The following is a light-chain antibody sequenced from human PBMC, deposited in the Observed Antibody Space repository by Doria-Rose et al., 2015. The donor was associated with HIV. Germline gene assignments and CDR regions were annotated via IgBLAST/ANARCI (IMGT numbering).Light chain of an antibody. J-gene: IGKJ2*01. CDR3: QQYGTHSGT. CDR2: QAS. Sequence: WYQQKPGEAPTVLIYQASTLQIGVPSRFSGSGSGTEFTLTISNLQPDDFATYYCQQYGTHSGTFGQGAKLESK. V-gene: IGKV1-5*03.